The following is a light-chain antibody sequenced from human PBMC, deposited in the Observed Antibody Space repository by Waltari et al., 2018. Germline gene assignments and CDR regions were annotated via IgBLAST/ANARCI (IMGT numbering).Light chain of an antibody. CDR1: SSNIGSTA. Sequence: QSALTQPPSASGTPGQRVIISCSGTSSNIGSTAVSWYRQFPGTAPRLLIYSNSEPTSGVPDRFSGSKSGTSASLTISGLQSDDAADYYCATWDDRQTGYVVFGGGTKLTVL. V-gene: IGLV1-44*01. CDR3: ATWDDRQTGYVV. CDR2: SNS. J-gene: IGLJ2*01.